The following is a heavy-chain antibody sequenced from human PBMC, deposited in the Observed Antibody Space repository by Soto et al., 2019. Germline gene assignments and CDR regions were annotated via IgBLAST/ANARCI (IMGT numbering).Heavy chain of an antibody. Sequence: ASVKVSCKASGYTFTSYYMHWVRQAPGQGLEWMGIINPSGGSTSYAQKFQGRVTMTRDTSTSTAYMELSSLRSEDTAVYYCARVPMVVPAAVDPGGYYYYGMDVWGQGTTVTVS. CDR2: INPSGGST. V-gene: IGHV1-46*01. D-gene: IGHD2-2*01. CDR1: GYTFTSYY. CDR3: ARVPMVVPAAVDPGGYYYYGMDV. J-gene: IGHJ6*02.